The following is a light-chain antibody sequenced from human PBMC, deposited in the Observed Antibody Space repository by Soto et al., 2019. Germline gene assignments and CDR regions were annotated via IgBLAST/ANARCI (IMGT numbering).Light chain of an antibody. V-gene: IGKV3-15*01. CDR3: QQYNNRWT. Sequence: EILMTQSPATLSVSPGERATLSCRASQSVDSNLAWYQQKPGQAPRLLIYGASTRATGISARFSGSGSGTEFTLTISSLQSEDFGVYYCQQYNNRWTFGQGTKVEI. J-gene: IGKJ1*01. CDR2: GAS. CDR1: QSVDSN.